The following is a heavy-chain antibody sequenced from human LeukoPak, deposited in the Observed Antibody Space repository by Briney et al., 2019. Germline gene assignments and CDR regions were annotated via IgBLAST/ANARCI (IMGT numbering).Heavy chain of an antibody. Sequence: ASVKVSCKASGYTFTGYYMHWVRQAPGQGLEWMGWINPNSGGTNYAQKLQGRVTMTRDTSISTAYMELSRLRSDDTAVYYCAVSGFEAEYFQHWGQGTLVTVSS. J-gene: IGHJ1*01. V-gene: IGHV1-2*02. CDR1: GYTFTGYY. CDR2: INPNSGGT. CDR3: AVSGFEAEYFQH. D-gene: IGHD3-9*01.